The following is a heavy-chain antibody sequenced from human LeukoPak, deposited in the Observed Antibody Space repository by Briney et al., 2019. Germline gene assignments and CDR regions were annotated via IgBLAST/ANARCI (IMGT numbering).Heavy chain of an antibody. CDR1: GGSISIYY. J-gene: IGHJ5*02. D-gene: IGHD1-26*01. Sequence: SETLSLTCTVSGGSISIYYWSWIRQPPGKGLEWIGYIYYSGTTNYNPSLKSRVTISVDTSKNQFSLRLRSVTTTDTAMYYCARWDRTGRALFDPWGQGTLVTVSS. V-gene: IGHV4-59*01. CDR2: IYYSGTT. CDR3: ARWDRTGRALFDP.